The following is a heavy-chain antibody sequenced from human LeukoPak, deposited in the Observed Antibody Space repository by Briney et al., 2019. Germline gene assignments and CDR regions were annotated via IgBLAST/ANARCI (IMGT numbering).Heavy chain of an antibody. CDR3: ARDQRIDYGDYFDD. V-gene: IGHV4-59*01. CDR1: GGSISSYY. D-gene: IGHD3-16*01. J-gene: IGHJ4*02. Sequence: SDTLSLTCTVSGGSISSYYWSWIRQPPGKGLEWIGYIYYSGSTNYNPSLTSRVTISVDTSKNQFSLKLSSVTAADTAVYYCARDQRIDYGDYFDDWGQGTLVTVSS. CDR2: IYYSGST.